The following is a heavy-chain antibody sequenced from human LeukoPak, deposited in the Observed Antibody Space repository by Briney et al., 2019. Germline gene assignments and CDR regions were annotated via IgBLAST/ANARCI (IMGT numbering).Heavy chain of an antibody. CDR3: ARDTRNIWFGELVGAFDI. CDR1: GGTFSSYA. J-gene: IGHJ3*02. Sequence: ASVKVSCKASGGTFSSYAISWVRQAPGQGLEWMGGIIPIFGTANYAQKFQGRVTITTDESTSTAYMELSSLRSEDTAVYYCARDTRNIWFGELVGAFDIWGQGTMVTVSS. V-gene: IGHV1-69*05. CDR2: IIPIFGTA. D-gene: IGHD3-10*01.